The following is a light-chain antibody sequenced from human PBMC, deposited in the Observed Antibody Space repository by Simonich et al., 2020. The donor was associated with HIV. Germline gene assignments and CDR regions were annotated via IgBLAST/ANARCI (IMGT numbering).Light chain of an antibody. Sequence: DIVMTQSPLSLPVTPGEPASISCRSSQSLLHSNGYNYLDWYLQKLGQSPQLLIYLGSNRDSGVPDRFSGSGSGTDFTLKISRVEAEDVGVYYCMQALQTPATFGGGTKVEIK. V-gene: IGKV2-28*01. CDR2: LGS. CDR3: MQALQTPAT. CDR1: QSLLHSNGYNY. J-gene: IGKJ4*01.